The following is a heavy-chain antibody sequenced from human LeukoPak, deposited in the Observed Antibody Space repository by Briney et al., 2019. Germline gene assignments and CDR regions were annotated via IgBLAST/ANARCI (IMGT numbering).Heavy chain of an antibody. CDR1: GYTFTSYY. Sequence: ASVKVSCKASGYTFTSYYVHWVRQAPGQGLEWMGIINPSGGSIRYAQKFKGRVTMTRDTSTSTVYMELSSLRSEDTAVYYCAREGDYYGSGSGMDVWGQGTTVTVSS. CDR2: INPSGGSI. V-gene: IGHV1-46*01. D-gene: IGHD3-10*01. J-gene: IGHJ6*02. CDR3: AREGDYYGSGSGMDV.